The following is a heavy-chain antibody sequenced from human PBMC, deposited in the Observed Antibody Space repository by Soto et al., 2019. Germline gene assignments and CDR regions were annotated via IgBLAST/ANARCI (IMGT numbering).Heavy chain of an antibody. CDR1: GGSISSYY. J-gene: IGHJ5*02. CDR2: IYYSGST. Sequence: SETLSLTCTVPGGSISSYYWSWIRQPPGKGLEWIGYIYYSGSTNYNPSLKSRVTISVDTSKNQFSLKLSSVTAADTAVYYCARVHWVMREMWFDPWGQGTLVTVSS. CDR3: ARVHWVMREMWFDP. V-gene: IGHV4-59*01. D-gene: IGHD3-16*01.